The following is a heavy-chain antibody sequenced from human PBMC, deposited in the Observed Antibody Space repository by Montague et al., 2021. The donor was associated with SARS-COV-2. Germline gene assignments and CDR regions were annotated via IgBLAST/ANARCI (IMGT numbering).Heavy chain of an antibody. CDR3: ARKEMKYSSVWSTGGNWFDP. J-gene: IGHJ5*02. V-gene: IGHV4-39*01. CDR2: IYYSGST. Sequence: SGTLSLTCTVSGGSISSSSYYWGWIRQPPGKGLEWIGSIYYSGSTYYNPSLKSRVTISVDTSKNQFSLKLSSVTAADTAVYYCARKEMKYSSVWSTGGNWFDPWGQGTLVTVSS. D-gene: IGHD6-13*01. CDR1: GGSISSSSYY.